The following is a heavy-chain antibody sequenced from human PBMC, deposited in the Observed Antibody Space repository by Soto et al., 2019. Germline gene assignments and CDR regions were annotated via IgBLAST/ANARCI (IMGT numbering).Heavy chain of an antibody. Sequence: PSETLSLTCAVYSESFSKYYLNWIRQSPGKGLEWNGEINQSKSTNYNPSHKNRNTISINTSKNQFSLKLNSVTAADTAMYYCARGYYYDSGSSFPYWGQGTLVTVSS. J-gene: IGHJ4*02. V-gene: IGHV4-34*01. CDR3: ARGYYYDSGSSFPY. CDR1: SESFSKYY. CDR2: INQSKST. D-gene: IGHD3-10*01.